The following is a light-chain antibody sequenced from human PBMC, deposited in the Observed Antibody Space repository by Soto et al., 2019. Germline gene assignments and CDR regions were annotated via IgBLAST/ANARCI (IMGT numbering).Light chain of an antibody. CDR1: QSVSSY. V-gene: IGKV3-11*01. CDR3: QQRSNWPST. J-gene: IGKJ1*01. CDR2: DAS. Sequence: EIVLTQSPATLSLSPGERATLSCRASQSVSSYLAWYQQKPGQAPRLLIYDASNRATGIPARFSGSGSGTDFTLTISSLEPEDFAVHYCQQRSNWPSTFGQGTKV.